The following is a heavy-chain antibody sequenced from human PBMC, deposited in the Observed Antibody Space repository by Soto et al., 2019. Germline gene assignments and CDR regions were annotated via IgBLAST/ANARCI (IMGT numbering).Heavy chain of an antibody. CDR1: GFTFSSYA. Sequence: QVQLVESGGGVVQPGRSLRLSCAASGFTFSSYAMHWVRQAPGKGLEWVAVISYDGSNKYCADSVKGRFTISRDNSKNTLYLQMNSLRAEDTAVYYCARTRITMVRGVISPLDYWGQGTLVTVSS. D-gene: IGHD3-10*01. V-gene: IGHV3-30-3*01. CDR3: ARTRITMVRGVISPLDY. J-gene: IGHJ4*02. CDR2: ISYDGSNK.